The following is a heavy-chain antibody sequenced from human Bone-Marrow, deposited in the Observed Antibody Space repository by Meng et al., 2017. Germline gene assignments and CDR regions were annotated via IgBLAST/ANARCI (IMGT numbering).Heavy chain of an antibody. Sequence: GESLKISCAASGFTFSSYAMSWVRQAPGKGLEWVSAISGSGGSTYYADSVKGRFTISRDNSKNTLYLQMNSLRAEDTAVYYCLSNTFQYSSSWYSDTYYYGMDVWGQGTTVTVSS. D-gene: IGHD6-13*01. CDR1: GFTFSSYA. V-gene: IGHV3-23*01. CDR2: ISGSGGST. CDR3: LSNTFQYSSSWYSDTYYYGMDV. J-gene: IGHJ6*02.